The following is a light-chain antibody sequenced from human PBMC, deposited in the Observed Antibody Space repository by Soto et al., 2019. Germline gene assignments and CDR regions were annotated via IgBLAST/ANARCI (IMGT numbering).Light chain of an antibody. V-gene: IGKV1-5*01. CDR2: DAS. CDR1: QSVTHW. Sequence: DIQITQSPSTLSASVGDRVTITCRASQSVTHWLAWYQQRPGKAPKLLIYDASTLERGVPSRFSGSGSGTDFTLTISSLQVDDFATYYCHQYHSSSSTFGQGTKVDIK. J-gene: IGKJ1*01. CDR3: HQYHSSSST.